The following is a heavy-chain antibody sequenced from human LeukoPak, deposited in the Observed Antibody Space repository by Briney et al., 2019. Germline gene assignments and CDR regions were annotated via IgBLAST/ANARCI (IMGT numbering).Heavy chain of an antibody. Sequence: SETLYLTCTVSGGSISSSDYYWGWIRQPPGKGLEWIASIYYSGTTHYNPSHQSRVTMSVDTSKNQFSLKLSSVTAADTAVYYCARVNTQGVSSPWGQGILVTVSS. J-gene: IGHJ5*02. CDR1: GGSISSSDYY. V-gene: IGHV4-39*01. CDR3: ARVNTQGVSSP. D-gene: IGHD2-15*01. CDR2: IYYSGTT.